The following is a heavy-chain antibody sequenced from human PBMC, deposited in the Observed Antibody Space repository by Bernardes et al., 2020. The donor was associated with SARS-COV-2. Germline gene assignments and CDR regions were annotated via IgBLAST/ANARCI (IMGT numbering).Heavy chain of an antibody. V-gene: IGHV4-61*02. Sequence: SETLSLTCTVSGGSISSGSYYWNWIRRPAGKGLEWIGRIYSSGNTNYSPSLKSRVTMSVDTSKNQFSLELSSVTAADTAVYYCARVGYYDNGARNGMDVWGQGTTVTVSS. CDR3: ARVGYYDNGARNGMDV. CDR2: IYSSGNT. CDR1: GGSISSGSYY. D-gene: IGHD3-22*01. J-gene: IGHJ6*02.